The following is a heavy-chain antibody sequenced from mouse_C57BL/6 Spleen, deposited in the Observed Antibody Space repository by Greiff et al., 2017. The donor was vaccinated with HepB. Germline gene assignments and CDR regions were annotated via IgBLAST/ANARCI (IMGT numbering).Heavy chain of an antibody. CDR2: INPYNGDT. J-gene: IGHJ3*01. CDR1: GYSFTGYF. D-gene: IGHD2-3*01. Sequence: VQLQESGPELVKPGDSVKISCKASGYSFTGYFMNWVMQSHGKSLEWIGRINPYNGDTFYNQKFKGKATLTVDKSSSTAHMELRSLTSEDSAVYYCAREGDYDGYYVFAYWGQGTLVTVSA. CDR3: AREGDYDGYYVFAY. V-gene: IGHV1-20*01.